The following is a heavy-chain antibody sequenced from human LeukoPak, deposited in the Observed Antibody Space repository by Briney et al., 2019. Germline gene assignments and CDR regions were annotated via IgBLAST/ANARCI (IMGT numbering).Heavy chain of an antibody. D-gene: IGHD6-19*01. V-gene: IGHV3-11*01. CDR2: IRSSGSTI. Sequence: GGSLRLSCAASGFTFSDYYMSWIRQAPGKGLEGVSYIRSSGSTIFYADSVKGRLTISRDNAKNSLYLKMNSLRAEDTAVYYCARQYSSGWPYYYYYMDVWGKGTTATISS. CDR3: ARQYSSGWPYYYYYMDV. J-gene: IGHJ6*03. CDR1: GFTFSDYY.